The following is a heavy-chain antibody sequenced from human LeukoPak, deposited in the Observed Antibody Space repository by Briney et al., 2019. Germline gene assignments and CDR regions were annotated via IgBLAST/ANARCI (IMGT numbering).Heavy chain of an antibody. J-gene: IGHJ6*03. D-gene: IGHD6-19*01. CDR2: ISWNSGSI. CDR3: AKVRAVAGPGLFYYYYMDV. Sequence: PGGSLRLSCAASGFTFDDYAMHWVRQAPGKGLEWVSGISWNSGSIGYADSVKGRFTISRDNAKNSLYLQMNSLRAEDTALYYCAKVRAVAGPGLFYYYYMDVWGKGTTVTVSS. V-gene: IGHV3-9*01. CDR1: GFTFDDYA.